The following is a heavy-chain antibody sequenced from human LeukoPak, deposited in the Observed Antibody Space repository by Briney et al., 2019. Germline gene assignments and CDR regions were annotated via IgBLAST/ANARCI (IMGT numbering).Heavy chain of an antibody. J-gene: IGHJ4*02. CDR2: ISSSGSTI. CDR3: ARGGYDFWSGYYGPSYYFDY. V-gene: IGHV3-11*04. Sequence: GGSLRLSCAASGFTFSDYYMSWIRQAPGKGLEWVSYISSSGSTIYYADSVKGRFTISRDNAKNSLYLQMNSLRAEDTAVYYCARGGYDFWSGYYGPSYYFDYWGQGTLVTVSS. CDR1: GFTFSDYY. D-gene: IGHD3-3*01.